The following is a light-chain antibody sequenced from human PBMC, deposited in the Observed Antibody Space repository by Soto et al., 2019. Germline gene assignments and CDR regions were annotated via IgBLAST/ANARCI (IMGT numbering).Light chain of an antibody. J-gene: IGKJ1*01. V-gene: IGKV1-5*01. Sequence: DIQMTQSPSTLSASVGDRVTITCRASQSISSWLAWYQQKPGKAPKLLIYDASSLEGGVPSRFSGSGSGTEFTLAISSLQPDDFATYYCQQYYSYPWTFGRGTKVDIK. CDR2: DAS. CDR1: QSISSW. CDR3: QQYYSYPWT.